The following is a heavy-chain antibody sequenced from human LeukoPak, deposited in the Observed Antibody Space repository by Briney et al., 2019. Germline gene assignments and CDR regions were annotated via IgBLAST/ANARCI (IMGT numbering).Heavy chain of an antibody. CDR3: ARASGYCSGGSCYRYYYGMDV. Sequence: SETLSLTCAVYGGSFSVYYWSWIRQPPGKGLEWIGEIHHSGSTNYNPSLKSRATISVDTSKNQFALKLSSVTAADTAVYYCARASGYCSGGSCYRYYYGMDVWGQGTTVTVSS. CDR1: GGSFSVYY. D-gene: IGHD2-15*01. V-gene: IGHV4-34*01. J-gene: IGHJ6*02. CDR2: IHHSGST.